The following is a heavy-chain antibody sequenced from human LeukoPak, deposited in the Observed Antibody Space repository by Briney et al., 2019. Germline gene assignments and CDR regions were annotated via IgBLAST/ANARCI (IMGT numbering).Heavy chain of an antibody. V-gene: IGHV1-69*05. D-gene: IGHD4-17*01. J-gene: IGHJ4*02. CDR2: IIPIFGTA. Sequence: SVKVSCKASGGTFSSYAISWVRQAPGQGPEWMGRIIPIFGTANYAQKFQGRVTITTDESTSTAYMELSSLRSEDTAVYYCARSSPYGDYLFDYWGQGTLVTVSS. CDR3: ARSSPYGDYLFDY. CDR1: GGTFSSYA.